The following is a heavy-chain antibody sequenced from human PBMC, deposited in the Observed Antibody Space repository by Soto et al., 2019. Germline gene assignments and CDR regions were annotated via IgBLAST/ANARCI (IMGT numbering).Heavy chain of an antibody. D-gene: IGHD6-19*01. V-gene: IGHV3-30*18. CDR3: AKGDRIAVGFDY. CDR1: GFTFSSYA. J-gene: IGHJ4*02. CDR2: ISYDGTNK. Sequence: RRLSCAASGFTFSSYAMHWVRQAPGKGLEWVAVISYDGTNKYYLDSMEGRFTTSRDNFKNTVYLQMNSLRAEDTAVYYCAKGDRIAVGFDYWGQGTLVTVSS.